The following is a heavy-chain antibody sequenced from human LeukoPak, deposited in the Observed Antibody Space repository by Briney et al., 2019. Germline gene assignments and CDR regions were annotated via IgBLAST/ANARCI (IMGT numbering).Heavy chain of an antibody. CDR2: IKEDGSEK. V-gene: IGHV3-7*01. D-gene: IGHD3-10*02. CDR3: ARAYDKSVRSGDY. J-gene: IGHJ4*02. CDR1: GFTFRTYW. Sequence: GGSLRLSCAASGFTFRTYWMKWVRQAPGKGLEWVANIKEDGSEKYYVDSVKGRFTISRDNAENSLYLHMNSLTAEDTAVYYCARAYDKSVRSGDYWGRGTLVSVSS.